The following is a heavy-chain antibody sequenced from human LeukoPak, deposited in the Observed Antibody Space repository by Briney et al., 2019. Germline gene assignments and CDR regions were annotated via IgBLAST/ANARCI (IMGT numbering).Heavy chain of an antibody. CDR3: ANVVGDGGHTAH. D-gene: IGHD4-23*01. Sequence: PGGSLRLSCAASGFTFSSYAMSWVRQAPGKGLEWVSAISGSGGGTYYADSVKGRFTISRDNSKNTLYLQMNSLRAEDTAVYYCANVVGDGGHTAHWGQGTLVTVSS. J-gene: IGHJ4*02. CDR2: ISGSGGGT. V-gene: IGHV3-23*01. CDR1: GFTFSSYA.